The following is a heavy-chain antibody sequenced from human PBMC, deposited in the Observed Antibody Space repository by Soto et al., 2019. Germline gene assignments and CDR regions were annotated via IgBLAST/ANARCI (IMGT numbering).Heavy chain of an antibody. J-gene: IGHJ4*02. D-gene: IGHD6-19*01. CDR1: GYSFTSYW. Sequence: PGESLKSSCKGSGYSFTSYWIGWVRQLPGKGLELMGIIYPGDSDTRYSPSFQGQVTISADKSISTAYLQWSSLKASDTTMYYCARPFETSGWYDYWGQGTLVTVSS. CDR2: IYPGDSDT. V-gene: IGHV5-51*01. CDR3: ARPFETSGWYDY.